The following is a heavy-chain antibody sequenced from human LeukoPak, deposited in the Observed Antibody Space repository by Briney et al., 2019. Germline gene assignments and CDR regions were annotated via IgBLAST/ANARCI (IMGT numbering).Heavy chain of an antibody. CDR1: GFTFSTYA. V-gene: IGHV3-23*01. CDR2: IGGGGGGT. CDR3: ARGHISVAAHDDAFDI. Sequence: GGSLRLSCAASGFTFSTYAMSWVRQAPGKGLEWVSTIGGGGGGTYYADSVRGRFTISRDNAKKSLYLQMNTLRAEDTAVYYCARGHISVAAHDDAFDIWGQGTMVTVSS. J-gene: IGHJ3*02. D-gene: IGHD6-19*01.